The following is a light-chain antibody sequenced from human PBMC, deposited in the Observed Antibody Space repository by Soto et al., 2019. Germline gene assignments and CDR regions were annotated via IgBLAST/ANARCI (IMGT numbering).Light chain of an antibody. CDR2: NTR. CDR3: LLYFGGAYV. Sequence: QAVVTQEPSLPVSPGGTVTLTCASSTGAVTSGYYPNWLQQKPGQAPRALIYNTRNKPSWTPARFSGSLLGGKAALTLSGAQPEDEAEYYCLLYFGGAYVFGTGTKVTVL. CDR1: TGAVTSGYY. J-gene: IGLJ1*01. V-gene: IGLV7-43*01.